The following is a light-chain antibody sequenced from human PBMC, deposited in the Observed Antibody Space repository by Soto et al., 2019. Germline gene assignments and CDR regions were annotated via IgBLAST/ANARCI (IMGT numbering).Light chain of an antibody. CDR3: QQTYRIPYT. CDR1: QSISVY. Sequence: DIQMTQSPSSLSVSIGDRVTITCRSSQSISVYINWYQKKSGTPPKLLMYAASNLQSGVPSRFSGRGSGTDFTLTISSLQPEDLASYYCQQTYRIPYTVGQGTKVEI. J-gene: IGKJ2*01. CDR2: AAS. V-gene: IGKV1-39*01.